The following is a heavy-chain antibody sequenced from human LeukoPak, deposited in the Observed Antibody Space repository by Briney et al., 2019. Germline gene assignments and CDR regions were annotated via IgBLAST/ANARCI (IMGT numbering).Heavy chain of an antibody. V-gene: IGHV3-33*01. CDR2: IWYDGSNK. D-gene: IGHD2-15*01. Sequence: GGSLRLSCAASGFTFNTYGMHWVRQAPGKGLEWVAVIWYDGSNKYYADSVEGRFTISRGNSKNTLYLHMNRLRAEDTAVYYCARDRDCSGGSCYYYYYGMDVWGQGTTVTVSS. CDR3: ARDRDCSGGSCYYYYYGMDV. CDR1: GFTFNTYG. J-gene: IGHJ6*02.